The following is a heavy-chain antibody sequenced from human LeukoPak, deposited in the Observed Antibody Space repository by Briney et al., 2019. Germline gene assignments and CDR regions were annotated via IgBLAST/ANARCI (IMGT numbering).Heavy chain of an antibody. Sequence: ASVTVSCKASGYTFTSYDINWVRQAPGQGLEWMGWMNPNSGNTGYAQKFQGRVTMTRNTSISTAYMELSSLRSEDTAVYYCARGVGEEMATTNFDYWGQGTLVTVSS. V-gene: IGHV1-8*01. D-gene: IGHD5-24*01. CDR1: GYTFTSYD. J-gene: IGHJ4*02. CDR3: ARGVGEEMATTNFDY. CDR2: MNPNSGNT.